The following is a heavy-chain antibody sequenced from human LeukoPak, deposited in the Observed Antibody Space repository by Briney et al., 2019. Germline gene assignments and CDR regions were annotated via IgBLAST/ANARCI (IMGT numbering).Heavy chain of an antibody. Sequence: GGSLRLSCAASGFTFDDYAMHWVRQAPGKGLEWVSLISGDGGSTYYADSVKGRFTISRGNSKNSLYLQMNSLRTEDTALYYCAKDSVRCSGGSCYDYYYYYMDVWGKGTTVTVSS. CDR1: GFTFDDYA. CDR2: ISGDGGST. D-gene: IGHD2-15*01. V-gene: IGHV3-43*02. CDR3: AKDSVRCSGGSCYDYYYYYMDV. J-gene: IGHJ6*03.